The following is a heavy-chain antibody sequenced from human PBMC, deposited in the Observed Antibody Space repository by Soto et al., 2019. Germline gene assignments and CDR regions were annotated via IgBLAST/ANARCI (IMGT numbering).Heavy chain of an antibody. V-gene: IGHV3-15*01. Sequence: EVQLVESGGGLVKPGGSLRLSCSASGFTFSNAWMSWVRQAPGKGLEWVGRMKSKTGGGTTDYAAPVKGRFAISRDDSNTTLCLQMNSLKTEDTAMDYWTTDRIPAAGYGLDIWGHGTMVTVSS. CDR3: TTDRIPAAGYGLDI. D-gene: IGHD5-18*01. J-gene: IGHJ3*02. CDR1: GFTFSNAW. CDR2: MKSKTGGGTT.